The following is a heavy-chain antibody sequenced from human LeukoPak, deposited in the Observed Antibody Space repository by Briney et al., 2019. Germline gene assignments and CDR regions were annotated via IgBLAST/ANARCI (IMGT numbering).Heavy chain of an antibody. V-gene: IGHV4-59*12. J-gene: IGHJ3*02. CDR2: IYYSGST. Sequence: PETLSLTCTVSGGYIRSYYWSWIRQPPGKGLEWIGYIYYSGSTYYNPSLKSRVTISVDTSKNQFSLKLRSVTAADTAVYYCARVGGITMIVVLITDAFDIWGQGTMVTVSS. D-gene: IGHD3-22*01. CDR3: ARVGGITMIVVLITDAFDI. CDR1: GGYIRSYY.